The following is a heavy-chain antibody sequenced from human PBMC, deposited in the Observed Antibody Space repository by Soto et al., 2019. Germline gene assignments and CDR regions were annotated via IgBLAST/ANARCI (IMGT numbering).Heavy chain of an antibody. CDR1: GGSFHKFG. CDR3: ARDGENAYAFHF. Sequence: QVHLVQSGAEMKEPGSSVRVSCKASGGSFHKFGFNWVRQAPGQGLQWMGDITPMFGVAEYAQNLQDRLTILAEDSTETIYMELRSLRSEDTAMYYCARDGENAYAFHFWGPGTMVTVSS. V-gene: IGHV1-69*12. J-gene: IGHJ3*01. CDR2: ITPMFGVA. D-gene: IGHD3-10*01.